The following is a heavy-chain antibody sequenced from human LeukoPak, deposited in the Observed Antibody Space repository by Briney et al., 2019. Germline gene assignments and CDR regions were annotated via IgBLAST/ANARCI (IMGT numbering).Heavy chain of an antibody. D-gene: IGHD4-17*01. CDR2: ISYIGTT. V-gene: IGHV4-59*11. CDR3: ARDLVTVTKGLDI. Sequence: SETLSLTCAVSDDSFSSHYWTWIRQPPGKGLEWIGYISYIGTTNYNPALKSRFTLSIDTSKNQVSLELRSVTSADPAVYYCARDLVTVTKGLDIWGQGKMVSVSS. CDR1: DDSFSSHY. J-gene: IGHJ3*02.